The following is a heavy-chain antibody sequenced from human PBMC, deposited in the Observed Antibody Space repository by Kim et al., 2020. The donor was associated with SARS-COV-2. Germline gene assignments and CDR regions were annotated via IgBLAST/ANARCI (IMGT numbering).Heavy chain of an antibody. J-gene: IGHJ6*01. D-gene: IGHD3-16*01. Sequence: GGSLRLSCAVSGFTFSSYGMSWVRLAPGKGLECVSVIYTGASITYYADSVKGRFTISRDNSKNTLYLQLNSLRGEDTAVYYCAKTLGRGGMWLGSYYYG. V-gene: IGHV3-23*03. CDR2: IYTGASIT. CDR3: AKTLGRGGMWLGSYYYG. CDR1: GFTFSSYG.